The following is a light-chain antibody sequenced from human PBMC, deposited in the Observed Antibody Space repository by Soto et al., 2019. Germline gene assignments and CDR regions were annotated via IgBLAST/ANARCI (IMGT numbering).Light chain of an antibody. CDR2: GTS. V-gene: IGKV3-15*01. J-gene: IGKJ4*01. CDR1: QSVSSN. Sequence: EKVMTQSPATLSVSPGERATLFCRASQSVSSNLAWYQQKAGQAPRLLIYGTSTRATGIPARFSGSGSGTDFTLTISSLQSEDFAVYYCQQYNNWPPLTFGGGTKVEIK. CDR3: QQYNNWPPLT.